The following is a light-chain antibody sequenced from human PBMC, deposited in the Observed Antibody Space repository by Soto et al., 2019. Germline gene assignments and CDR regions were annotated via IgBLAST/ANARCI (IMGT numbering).Light chain of an antibody. V-gene: IGKV3-11*01. CDR2: DAS. Sequence: EIVLTQSPATLSLSPGERATLSCRASQSVSSYLAWYQQKPGQAPRLFIYDASNRATGIPARFSGSGSGTDFTLTISSLEPEDFAAYYCQQRSNWPPRITFGQGTRLEIK. CDR3: QQRSNWPPRIT. CDR1: QSVSSY. J-gene: IGKJ5*01.